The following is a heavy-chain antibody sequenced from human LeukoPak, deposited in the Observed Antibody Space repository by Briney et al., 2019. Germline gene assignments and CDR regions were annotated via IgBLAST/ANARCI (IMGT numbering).Heavy chain of an antibody. CDR1: RISDY. V-gene: IGHV3-66*01. CDR2: IYTGDNT. D-gene: IGHD1-1*01. Sequence: GGSLRLSCAASRISDYMIWVRQAPGTGLEWVSVIYTGDNTYYANSVKGRFTISRDNSQRMLYLQMNSLRAEDTSVYYCISDLCGRDDQWGRGTLVTVSS. CDR3: ISDLCGRDDQ. J-gene: IGHJ5*02.